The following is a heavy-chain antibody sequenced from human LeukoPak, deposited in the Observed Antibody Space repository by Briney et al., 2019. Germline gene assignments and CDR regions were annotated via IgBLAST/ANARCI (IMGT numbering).Heavy chain of an antibody. CDR3: AKGTGGSSGYPYYFDY. Sequence: PGGSLRLPCAASGFTFSSYGMHWVRQAPGKGLEWVAFIRYDGSNKYYADSVKGRFTISRDNSKNTLYLQMNSLRSEDTAVYYCAKGTGGSSGYPYYFDYWGQGTLVTVSS. D-gene: IGHD3-22*01. CDR1: GFTFSSYG. V-gene: IGHV3-30*02. CDR2: IRYDGSNK. J-gene: IGHJ4*02.